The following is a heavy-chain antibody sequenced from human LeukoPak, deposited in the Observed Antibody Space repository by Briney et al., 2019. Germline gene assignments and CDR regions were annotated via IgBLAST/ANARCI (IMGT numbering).Heavy chain of an antibody. D-gene: IGHD3-10*01. Sequence: ASVKVSCKASGYTFTGYYMHWVRQAPGQGHEWMGWINPNSGGTNYAQKFQGRVTMTRDTSISTAYMELSRLRSDDTAVYYCARVITMVRGVIINGDYYYYGMDVWGQGTTVTVSS. J-gene: IGHJ6*02. CDR2: INPNSGGT. V-gene: IGHV1-2*02. CDR3: ARVITMVRGVIINGDYYYYGMDV. CDR1: GYTFTGYY.